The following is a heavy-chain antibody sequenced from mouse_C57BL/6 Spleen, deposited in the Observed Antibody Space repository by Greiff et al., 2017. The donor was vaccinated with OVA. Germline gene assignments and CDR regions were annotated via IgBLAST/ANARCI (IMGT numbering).Heavy chain of an antibody. D-gene: IGHD2-5*01. CDR2: IYPGNSDT. Sequence: EVKVVESGTVLARPGASVKMSCKTSGYTFTSYWMHWVKQRPGQGLEWIGAIYPGNSDTSYNQKFKGKAKLTAVTSASTAYMELSSLTNEDSAVYYCTRSMDYSNYFYWGQGTLVTVSA. CDR3: TRSMDYSNYFY. V-gene: IGHV1-5*01. CDR1: GYTFTSYW. J-gene: IGHJ3*01.